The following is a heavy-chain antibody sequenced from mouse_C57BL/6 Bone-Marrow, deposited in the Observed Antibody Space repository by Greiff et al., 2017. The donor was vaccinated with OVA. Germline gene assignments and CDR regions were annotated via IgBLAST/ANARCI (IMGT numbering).Heavy chain of an antibody. CDR2: IYPRSGNT. J-gene: IGHJ4*01. CDR3: ARRGYSNSYYYAMDY. CDR1: GYTFTSYG. D-gene: IGHD2-5*01. V-gene: IGHV1-81*01. Sequence: VKLQESGAELARPGASVKLSCKASGYTFTSYGISWVKQRTGQGLEWIGEIYPRSGNTYYNEKFKGKATLTADKSSSTAYMELRSLTSEDSAVYFCARRGYSNSYYYAMDYWGQGTSVTVSS.